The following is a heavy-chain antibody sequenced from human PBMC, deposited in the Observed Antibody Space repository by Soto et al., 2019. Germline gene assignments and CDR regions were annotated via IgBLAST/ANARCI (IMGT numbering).Heavy chain of an antibody. D-gene: IGHD3-22*01. Sequence: QVQLQESGPGLVKPSETLSLTCTVSGGSIRTYFWSWIRQSPGKGLEWIGYFYYSGNTNYNPSLKSRVTISVDTSKNQFSLKLSSVTAADTAVYYCARNLYESETSGCLDVWGQGTTVTVSS. CDR2: FYYSGNT. V-gene: IGHV4-59*08. J-gene: IGHJ6*02. CDR1: GGSIRTYF. CDR3: ARNLYESETSGCLDV.